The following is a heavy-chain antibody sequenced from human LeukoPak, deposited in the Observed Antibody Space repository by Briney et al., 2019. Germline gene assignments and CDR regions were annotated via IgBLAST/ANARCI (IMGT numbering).Heavy chain of an antibody. D-gene: IGHD3-10*01. J-gene: IGHJ4*02. V-gene: IGHV1-2*02. CDR1: GYTFTGYY. CDR2: INPNSGGT. Sequence: ASVKVSCKASGYTFTGYYMHWVRQAPGQGLDWMGWINPNSGGTNYAQKFQGRVTMTRDTSISTAYMELNRLRSDDTAVYYCTRAARHSGSHYFDYWGQGTLVTVSS. CDR3: TRAARHSGSHYFDY.